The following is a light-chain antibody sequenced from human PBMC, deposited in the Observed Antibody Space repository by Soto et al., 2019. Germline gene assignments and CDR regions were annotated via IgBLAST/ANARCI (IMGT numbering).Light chain of an antibody. CDR2: AAS. V-gene: IGKV1-8*01. CDR1: QGISSY. CDR3: QQYYSYPSGT. Sequence: AIRMTQSPSSFSASTGDRVTITCRASQGISSYLAWYQQKPGKAPKLLIYAASTLQSGVPSRFSGSGSGTDFTLTISCLQPEDFATYYCQQYYSYPSGTFGQGTNVEIK. J-gene: IGKJ1*01.